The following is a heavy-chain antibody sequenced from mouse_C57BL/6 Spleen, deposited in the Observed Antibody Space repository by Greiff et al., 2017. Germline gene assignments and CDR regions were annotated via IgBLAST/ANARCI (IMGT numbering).Heavy chain of an antibody. J-gene: IGHJ2*01. CDR2: ISDGGSYT. CDR1: GFTFRSYA. D-gene: IGHD3-2*02. CDR3: ARVETAQATEYFDY. V-gene: IGHV5-4*03. Sequence: EVKLMESGGGLVKPGGSLKLSCAASGFTFRSYAMSWVRQTPEKRLEWVATISDGGSYTYYPDNVKGRFTISRDNAKNNLYLQMSHLKSEDTAMYYCARVETAQATEYFDYWGQGTTLTVSS.